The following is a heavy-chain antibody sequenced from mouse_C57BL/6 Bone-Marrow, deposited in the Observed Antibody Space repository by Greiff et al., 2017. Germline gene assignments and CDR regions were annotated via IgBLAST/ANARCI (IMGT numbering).Heavy chain of an antibody. CDR1: GFTFSSYT. CDR2: ISGGGGNT. Sequence: EVKVVESGGGLVKPGGSLKLSCAASGFTFSSYTMSWVRQTPEKRLQWVAAISGGGGNTYYPDSVKGRFTFSRDNAKSTLYLQMSRLMSEDTALYYVSRHVTTVLATKYFDVWGTGTTVTVSS. J-gene: IGHJ1*03. CDR3: SRHVTTVLATKYFDV. V-gene: IGHV5-9*01. D-gene: IGHD1-1*01.